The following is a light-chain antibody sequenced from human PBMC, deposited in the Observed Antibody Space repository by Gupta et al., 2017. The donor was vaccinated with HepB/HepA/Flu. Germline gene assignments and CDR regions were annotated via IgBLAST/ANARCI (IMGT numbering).Light chain of an antibody. V-gene: IGKV3-15*01. Sequence: EIVMTQSPATLSVSPGERATLSCRASQSVSSNLAWYQQKPGQAPRLLIYGASTRATGIPARFSGSGSGTEFTLTISSLQSEDFAVYYCQLYNNWPLTFGQGTRLEIK. J-gene: IGKJ5*01. CDR2: GAS. CDR3: QLYNNWPLT. CDR1: QSVSSN.